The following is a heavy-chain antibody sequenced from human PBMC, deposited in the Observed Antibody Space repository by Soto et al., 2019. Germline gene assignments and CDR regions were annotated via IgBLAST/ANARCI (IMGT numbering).Heavy chain of an antibody. CDR3: SRDVVVGAKALNY. D-gene: IGHD2-15*01. V-gene: IGHV3-7*01. CDR2: IKEDGSEK. J-gene: IGHJ4*02. Sequence: EVQLVESGGGLVQPGGSLRLSCAASGFTFSNYWMTWVRQAPGKGLEWVANIKEDGSEKHYVDSVKGRFTISRDNAKNSLYLQMNSLRVEDTAAYFCSRDVVVGAKALNYWGQGALVTVSS. CDR1: GFTFSNYW.